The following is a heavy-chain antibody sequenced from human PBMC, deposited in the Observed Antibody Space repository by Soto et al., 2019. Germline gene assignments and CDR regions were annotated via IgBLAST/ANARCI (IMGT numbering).Heavy chain of an antibody. CDR1: GGSFSGYY. V-gene: IGHV4-34*01. CDR2: INHSGST. D-gene: IGHD6-13*01. CDR3: ARVPYYSSSWYGAYFDY. Sequence: VSLTCAVYGGSFSGYYWSWIRQPPGKGLEWIGEINHSGSTNYNPSLKSRVTISVDTSKNQFSLKLSSVTAADTAGYYCARVPYYSSSWYGAYFDYWGQGTLVTVSS. J-gene: IGHJ4*02.